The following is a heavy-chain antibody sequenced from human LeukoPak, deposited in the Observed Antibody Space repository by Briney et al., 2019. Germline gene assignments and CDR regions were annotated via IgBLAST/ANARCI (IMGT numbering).Heavy chain of an antibody. CDR3: AREVVLSTSAWFKY. D-gene: IGHD3-22*01. J-gene: IGHJ4*02. V-gene: IGHV3-7*01. CDR1: GFTFSSYW. CDR2: IKEDGTEK. Sequence: GGSLRLSCAVSGFTFSSYWMSWVRQAPGKGLEWVANIKEDGTEKYYQDSVKGRFTISRDNAKNSLYLQMNSLRAEDTAVYYCAREVVLSTSAWFKYWGQGTLVTVSS.